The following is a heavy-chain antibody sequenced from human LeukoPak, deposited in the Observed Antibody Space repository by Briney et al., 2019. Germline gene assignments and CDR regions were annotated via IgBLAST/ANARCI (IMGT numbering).Heavy chain of an antibody. V-gene: IGHV3-48*02. J-gene: IGHJ4*02. CDR1: GFTFSSFS. Sequence: GGSLRLSCAASGFTFSSFSMNWVRQAPGKGLEWISYISGLTGNIYYADSVKGRFTISSDNAKNSLYLQMNSLRDEDTAVYYCARDTSGSFDYWGQGTQVTVST. CDR3: ARDTSGSFDY. CDR2: ISGLTGNI.